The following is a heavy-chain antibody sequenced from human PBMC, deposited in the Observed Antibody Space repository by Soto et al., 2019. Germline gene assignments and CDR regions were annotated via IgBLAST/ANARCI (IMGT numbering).Heavy chain of an antibody. CDR3: ARAPPNDGWFDP. V-gene: IGHV1-46*01. J-gene: IGHJ5*02. D-gene: IGHD1-1*01. CDR1: GFTFTNYY. CDR2: LNPTDGTT. Sequence: QVQLVQSGTEVKKPGASMKISCKASGFTFTNYYMHWVRQAPGQGLEWMGILNPTDGTTTYAEKFRGRVTMTRDTSTSTVYLELSSLTSADTAVFYCARAPPNDGWFDPWGQGTLVIVSS.